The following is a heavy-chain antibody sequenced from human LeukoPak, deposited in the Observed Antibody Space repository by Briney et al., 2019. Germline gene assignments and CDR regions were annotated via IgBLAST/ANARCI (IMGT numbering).Heavy chain of an antibody. CDR3: AELGYCSSTSCLYFDY. D-gene: IGHD2-2*01. V-gene: IGHV1-69*13. CDR1: GGTFSSYA. Sequence: SVKVSREASGGTFSSYAISWARQAPGQGLEWMGGIIPIFGTANFAQKFQGRVTITADESTSTAYMELSSLRSEDTAVYYCAELGYCSSTSCLYFDYWGQGTLVTVSS. CDR2: IIPIFGTA. J-gene: IGHJ4*02.